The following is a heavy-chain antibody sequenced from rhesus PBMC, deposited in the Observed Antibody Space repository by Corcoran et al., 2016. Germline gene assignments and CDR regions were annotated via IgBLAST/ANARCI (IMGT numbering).Heavy chain of an antibody. CDR1: GGSFSGYY. D-gene: IGHD3-3*01. CDR2: ISGSSGST. CDR3: ASAGGSTIFGLMMAYFDY. Sequence: QVQLQESGPGLVKPSETLSLTCAVSGGSFSGYYWGWIRPPPGKGLEWIGYISGSSGSTDYNPSLKRRVTISTDTSKNQFSLKLSSVTAADTAVYYCASAGGSTIFGLMMAYFDYWGQGVLVTVSS. J-gene: IGHJ4*01. V-gene: IGHV4-165*01.